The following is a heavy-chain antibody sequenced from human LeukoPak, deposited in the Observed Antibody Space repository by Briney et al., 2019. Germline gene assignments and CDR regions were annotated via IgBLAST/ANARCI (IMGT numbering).Heavy chain of an antibody. V-gene: IGHV1-46*01. CDR3: ATLRLGYTYGFDY. CDR2: INPSGGGT. Sequence: ASVKVSCKASGYTFTNYYIHWVRQAPGQGPEWMGIINPSGGGTNYAQKFQGRVTMTRDTSTDTAYTELSSLRSEDTAVYYCATLRLGYTYGFDYWGRGTLVTVSS. D-gene: IGHD5-18*01. CDR1: GYTFTNYY. J-gene: IGHJ4*02.